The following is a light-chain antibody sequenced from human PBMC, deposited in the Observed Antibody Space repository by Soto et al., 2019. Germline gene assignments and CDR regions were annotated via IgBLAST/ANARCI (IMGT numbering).Light chain of an antibody. J-gene: IGLJ1*01. V-gene: IGLV2-8*01. CDR2: EVT. CDR1: SSDVGAYKY. Sequence: QSVLTQPASVSGSPGQSITISCTGTSSDVGAYKYVYWYQQRPGKAPKLVIYEVTKRPSGVPDRFSGSKSGSTASLTVSGLQADDEAEYYCASYAGTKLFVFGSGTKLTVL. CDR3: ASYAGTKLFV.